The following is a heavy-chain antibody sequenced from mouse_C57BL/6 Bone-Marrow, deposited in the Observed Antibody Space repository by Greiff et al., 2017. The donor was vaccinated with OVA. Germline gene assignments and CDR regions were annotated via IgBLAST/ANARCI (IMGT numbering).Heavy chain of an antibody. J-gene: IGHJ1*03. D-gene: IGHD2-4*01. CDR3: SRADYDGYWYFDV. CDR2: TFYSGIT. V-gene: IGHV3-3*01. CDR1: GFSINSDCY. Sequence: EVKLLESGPSLVRPSQTLSLTCTVTGFSINSDCYWIWIRQFPGNKLEYIGYTFYSGITYYNPSLESRTYITRDTSKNQFSLKLSSVTTEDTATYYCSRADYDGYWYFDVWGTGTTVTVSS.